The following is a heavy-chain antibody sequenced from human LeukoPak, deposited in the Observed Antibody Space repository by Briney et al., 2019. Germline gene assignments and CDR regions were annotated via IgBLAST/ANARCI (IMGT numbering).Heavy chain of an antibody. D-gene: IGHD6-19*01. CDR2: IIPIFGTA. CDR3: ARTYDTSSGWTRFFDY. J-gene: IGHJ4*02. CDR1: GGTFSSYA. Sequence: SVKVSCKASGGTFSSYAISWVRKAPGPWLEWMGRIIPIFGTANYAKKFQGRVTITTDESTSTAYMELSSLRSEDTAVYYCARTYDTSSGWTRFFDYWGQGTLVTVSS. V-gene: IGHV1-69*05.